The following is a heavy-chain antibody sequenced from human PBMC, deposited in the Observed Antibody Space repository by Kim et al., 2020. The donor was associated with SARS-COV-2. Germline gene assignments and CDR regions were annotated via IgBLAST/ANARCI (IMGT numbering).Heavy chain of an antibody. CDR3: AWSIHHAPRRFWVRFDP. J-gene: IGHJ5*02. Sequence: SETLSLTCAVYGGSFSGYYWSWIRQRPGTGLEWIGEVYHSGTTKYNPSLTRRVTISLDTAKTQFSLTLRSVTAADTAVYFYAWSIHHAPRRFWVRFDPWG. CDR2: VYHSGTT. D-gene: IGHD2-21*01. CDR1: GGSFSGYY. V-gene: IGHV4-34*01.